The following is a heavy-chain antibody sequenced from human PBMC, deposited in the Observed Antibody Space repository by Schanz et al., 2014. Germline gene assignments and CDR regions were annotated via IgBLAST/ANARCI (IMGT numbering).Heavy chain of an antibody. CDR1: GGSISSGSYY. CDR2: IYTSGST. D-gene: IGHD2-2*01. V-gene: IGHV4-61*02. Sequence: QVQLQESGPGLVKPSQTLSLTCTVSGGSISSGSYYWSWIRQPAGKGLEWIGRIYTSGSTIYNPSLKVGATIWVTTSKTRSPRKLSSVTAADTAVYYCARDVGGCSSSTSCYAFEIWGQGTMVTVSS. J-gene: IGHJ3*02. CDR3: ARDVGGCSSSTSCYAFEI.